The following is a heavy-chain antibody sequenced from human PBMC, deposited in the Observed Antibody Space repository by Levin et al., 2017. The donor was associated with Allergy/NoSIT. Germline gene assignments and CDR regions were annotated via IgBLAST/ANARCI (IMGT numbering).Heavy chain of an antibody. CDR2: ISYDGSNK. D-gene: IGHD6-19*01. CDR1: GFTFSSYG. V-gene: IGHV3-30*18. Sequence: GESLKISCAASGFTFSSYGMHWVRQAPGKGLEWVAVISYDGSNKYYADSVKGRFTISRDNSKNTLYLQMNSLRAEDTAVYYCAKSGQWLVRELDYWGQGTLVTVSS. J-gene: IGHJ4*02. CDR3: AKSGQWLVRELDY.